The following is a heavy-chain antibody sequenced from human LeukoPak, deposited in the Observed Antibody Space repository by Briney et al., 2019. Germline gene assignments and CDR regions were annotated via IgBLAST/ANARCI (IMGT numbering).Heavy chain of an antibody. V-gene: IGHV4-59*01. CDR1: GGSISSYY. D-gene: IGHD2-15*01. Sequence: SETLSLTCTVSGGSISSYYWSWIRQPPGKGLEWLGYIYYRGSTNYNPSLKSRVTISVDTSKNQFSLKLSSVTAADTAVYYCARVTCSGSSCYVDYWGQGTLVTVSS. CDR2: IYYRGST. J-gene: IGHJ4*02. CDR3: ARVTCSGSSCYVDY.